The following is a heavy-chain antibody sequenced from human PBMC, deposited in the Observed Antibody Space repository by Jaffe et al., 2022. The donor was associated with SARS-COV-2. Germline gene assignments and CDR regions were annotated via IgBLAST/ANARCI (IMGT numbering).Heavy chain of an antibody. V-gene: IGHV1-69*01. CDR2: IIPIFGTA. Sequence: QVQLVQSGAEVKKPGSSVKVSCKASGGTFSSYAISWVRQAPGQGLEWMGGIIPIFGTANYAQKFQGRVTITADESTSTAYMELSSLRSEDTAVYYCASFSVFGQNSTYYYYYMDVWGKGTTVTVSS. J-gene: IGHJ6*03. CDR3: ASFSVFGQNSTYYYYYMDV. D-gene: IGHD3-10*01. CDR1: GGTFSSYA.